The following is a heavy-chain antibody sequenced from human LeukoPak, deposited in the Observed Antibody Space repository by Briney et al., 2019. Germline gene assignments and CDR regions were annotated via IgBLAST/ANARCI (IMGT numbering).Heavy chain of an antibody. CDR2: IKSKTDGGTT. CDR1: GFTFSSYS. J-gene: IGHJ4*02. Sequence: GGSLRLSCAASGFTFSSYSMNWVRQAPGKGLEWVGAIKSKTDGGTTDYAAPVKGRFIIPRDDSENMVYLQMNSLKTEDTALYYCTTGRGYYYGVDYWGQGTLVTVSS. D-gene: IGHD5-18*01. CDR3: TTGRGYYYGVDY. V-gene: IGHV3-15*01.